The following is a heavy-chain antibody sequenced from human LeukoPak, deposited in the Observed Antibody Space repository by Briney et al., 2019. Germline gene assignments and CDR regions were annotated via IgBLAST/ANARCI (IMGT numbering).Heavy chain of an antibody. V-gene: IGHV4-34*01. Sequence: SETLSLTCGVSGGSFSGYYWAWIRQPPGKGLEWIGQIDHSGSTNYNPSLKSRVTISVVTSKNQFSLRLTSVTAADTAVYYCARSKVGAGHFDYWSQGTLVTVSS. CDR3: ARSKVGAGHFDY. CDR2: IDHSGST. CDR1: GGSFSGYY. J-gene: IGHJ4*02. D-gene: IGHD1-26*01.